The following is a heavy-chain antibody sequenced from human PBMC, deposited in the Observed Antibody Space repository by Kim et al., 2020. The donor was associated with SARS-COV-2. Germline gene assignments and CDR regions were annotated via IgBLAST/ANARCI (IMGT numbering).Heavy chain of an antibody. CDR1: GFTFSSYG. V-gene: IGHV3-30*18. D-gene: IGHD3-10*01. J-gene: IGHJ6*02. Sequence: GGSLRLSCAASGFTFSSYGMHWVRQAPGKGLEWVAVISYDGSNKYYADSVKGRFTNSRDNSKNTLYLQMNSLRAEDTAVYYCAKDRSYYGSGSEGGYYYGMDVWGQGTTVTVSS. CDR2: ISYDGSNK. CDR3: AKDRSYYGSGSEGGYYYGMDV.